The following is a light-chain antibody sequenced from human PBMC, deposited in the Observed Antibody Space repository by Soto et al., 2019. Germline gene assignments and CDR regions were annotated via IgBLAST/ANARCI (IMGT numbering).Light chain of an antibody. Sequence: EIVLTQSPATLSLSPGERATLSCRASQSVSSYLAWYQQKPGQAPRLLIYDASNRATGIPARFSGSGSGTEFTLTISSLQSEDFAVYYCQQYIYWPWTFGQGTKVDIK. CDR2: DAS. J-gene: IGKJ1*01. V-gene: IGKV3-11*01. CDR1: QSVSSY. CDR3: QQYIYWPWT.